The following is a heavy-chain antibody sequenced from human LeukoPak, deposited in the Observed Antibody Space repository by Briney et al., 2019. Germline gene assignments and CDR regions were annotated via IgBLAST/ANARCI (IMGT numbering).Heavy chain of an antibody. Sequence: SETLSLTCAVSGGSISSGGYSWTWLRQPPGKGLEWIGYIYYSGSAYYNPSLKSRFTISVDTSKNQFSLKLSSVTAADTAVYYCARYYYYYYYMDVWGKGTTVTISS. CDR3: ARYYYYYYYMDV. V-gene: IGHV4-30-4*07. J-gene: IGHJ6*03. CDR1: GGSISSGGYS. CDR2: IYYSGSA.